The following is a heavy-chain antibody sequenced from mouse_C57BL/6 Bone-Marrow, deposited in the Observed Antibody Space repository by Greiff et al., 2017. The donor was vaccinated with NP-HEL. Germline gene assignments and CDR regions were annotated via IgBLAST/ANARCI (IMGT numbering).Heavy chain of an antibody. CDR1: GYTFTSYW. V-gene: IGHV1-55*01. D-gene: IGHD3-2*02. Sequence: QVQLKQPGAELVKPGASVKMSCKASGYTFTSYWITWVKQRPGQGLEWIGDIYPGSGSTNYNAKFKSKATLTVDKSSSTAYMQLSSLTSEDSAVYYCAIAAQAKVSYYFDYWGQGTTLTVSS. CDR3: AIAAQAKVSYYFDY. J-gene: IGHJ2*01. CDR2: IYPGSGST.